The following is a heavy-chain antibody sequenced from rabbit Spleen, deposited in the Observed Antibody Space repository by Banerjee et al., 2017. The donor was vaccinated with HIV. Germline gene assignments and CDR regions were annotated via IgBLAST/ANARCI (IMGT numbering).Heavy chain of an antibody. CDR3: ARSTYGYDDYADLYYAAMDL. Sequence: QSLEESGGDLVKPGASLTLTCTASGFTLSNSYDICWVRQAPGKGLEWIACIDVSSGNTHYASWVNGRFTISKTSSTTLTLQMTSLTAADTATYFCARSTYGYDDYADLYYAAMDLWGQGTLVTVS. V-gene: IGHV1S40*01. D-gene: IGHD6-1*01. CDR2: IDVSSGNT. CDR1: GFTLSNSYD. J-gene: IGHJ6*01.